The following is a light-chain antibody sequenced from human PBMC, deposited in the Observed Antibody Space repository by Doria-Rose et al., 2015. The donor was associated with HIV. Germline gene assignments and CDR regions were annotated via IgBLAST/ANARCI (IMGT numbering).Light chain of an antibody. CDR3: HQYASSRM. J-gene: IGKJ1*01. CDR1: QSVSANY. V-gene: IGKV3-20*01. Sequence: TQSPGTLSLSPGERATLSRRASQSVSANYLAWYQQRPGQSPRLIIYGASSMATDIPDRFSDSGSGSDFTLTISQHEPEDFAVYYCHQYASSRMFCKGTKVEIK. CDR2: GAS.